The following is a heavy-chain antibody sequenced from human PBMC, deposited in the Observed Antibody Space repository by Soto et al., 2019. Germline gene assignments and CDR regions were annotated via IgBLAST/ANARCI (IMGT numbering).Heavy chain of an antibody. V-gene: IGHV3-64*01. Sequence: EVQLVESGGGLVQPGGSLRLSCAASGFTFSSYAMHWVRQAPGKGLEYVSAISSNGGSTYYANSVKGRFTISRDNSMNTLCLQMGSLRAEDMAVYYCARVGGGVYCGYWGQGTLVTVSS. CDR1: GFTFSSYA. CDR3: ARVGGGVYCGY. J-gene: IGHJ4*02. CDR2: ISSNGGST. D-gene: IGHD3-16*01.